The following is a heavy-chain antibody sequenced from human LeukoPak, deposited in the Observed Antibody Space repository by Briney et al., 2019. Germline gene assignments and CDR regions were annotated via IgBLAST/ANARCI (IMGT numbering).Heavy chain of an antibody. Sequence: SETLSLTCTVSGASINTHSYYWGWIRQAPGKELKWIGSVYYDGTSYSNPSLTSRAAVFVDTSRDQFSLDLSFVTAADTALYYCVRHISTNTGYFDSCGQGLQVSVSS. J-gene: IGHJ4*02. D-gene: IGHD2/OR15-2a*01. CDR3: VRHISTNTGYFDS. V-gene: IGHV4-39*01. CDR2: VYYDGTS. CDR1: GASINTHSYY.